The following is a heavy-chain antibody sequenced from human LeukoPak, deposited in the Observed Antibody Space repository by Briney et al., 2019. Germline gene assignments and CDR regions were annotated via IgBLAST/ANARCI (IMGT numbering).Heavy chain of an antibody. V-gene: IGHV3-66*01. Sequence: GGSMRLSCAASGFTVNYNYMSWVRQAPGKGLEWVSVIYSGGSTYYADSVKGIFTISRDNSKNTVYLQMNGLRVEDTAVYYRARVKVATTYWFDPWGQGTLVTVSS. CDR1: GFTVNYNY. CDR3: ARVKVATTYWFDP. CDR2: IYSGGST. D-gene: IGHD4-23*01. J-gene: IGHJ5*02.